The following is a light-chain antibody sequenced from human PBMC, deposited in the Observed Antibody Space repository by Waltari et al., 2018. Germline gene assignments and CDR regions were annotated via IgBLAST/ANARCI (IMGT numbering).Light chain of an antibody. CDR2: DVS. CDR3: SSYTSSTVV. Sequence: QSALTQPASVSGSPGQSITISCTGTSSDVGGYNYVSWYQQHPGKAPTLMIYDVSNRPSGVSNRFSGSKSGNTASLTISGLQAEDEAEYYCSSYTSSTVVFGGGTKLTVL. J-gene: IGLJ2*01. CDR1: SSDVGGYNY. V-gene: IGLV2-14*03.